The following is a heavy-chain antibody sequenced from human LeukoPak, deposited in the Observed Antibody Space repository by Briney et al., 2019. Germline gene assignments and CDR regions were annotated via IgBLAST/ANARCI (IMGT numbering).Heavy chain of an antibody. CDR3: ARHVGGTTSYYYYGMDV. J-gene: IGHJ6*02. CDR2: IYYSGST. CDR1: GGSISSYY. V-gene: IGHV4-59*08. D-gene: IGHD1-1*01. Sequence: PSETLSLTCTVSGGSISSYYWSWIRQPPGKGLEWIGYIYYSGSTNYDPSLKSRVTISVDTYKNQFSLKLSSVTAADTAVYYCARHVGGTTSYYYYGMDVWGQGTTVTVSS.